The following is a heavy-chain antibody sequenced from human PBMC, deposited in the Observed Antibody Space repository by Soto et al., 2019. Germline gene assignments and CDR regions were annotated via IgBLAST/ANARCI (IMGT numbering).Heavy chain of an antibody. CDR1: GATFNNAW. J-gene: IGHJ6*02. D-gene: IGHD3-9*01. Sequence: GGSLRLSCAASGATFNNAWMNWVRQAPGKGLEWVGRIKSKTDGGTTDYAAPVKGRFTISRDDSKNTLYLQMDSLKTEDTAVYYCRLSLTGIRGWGQGTTVTVSS. CDR3: RLSLTGIRG. CDR2: IKSKTDGGTT. V-gene: IGHV3-15*07.